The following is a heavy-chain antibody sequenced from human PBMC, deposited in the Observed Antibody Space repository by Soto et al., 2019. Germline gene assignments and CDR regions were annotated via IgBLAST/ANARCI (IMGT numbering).Heavy chain of an antibody. CDR2: ISYDGSNK. D-gene: IGHD6-13*01. V-gene: IGHV3-30*18. CDR1: GFTFSSYG. CDR3: AKVIAAAGIRYGMDV. J-gene: IGHJ6*02. Sequence: QVQLVESGGGVVQPGRSLRLSCAASGFTFSSYGMHWVRQAPGKGLEWVAVISYDGSNKYYADSVKGRFTISRYNSKNTLYLQMNSMRAEDTAVYYCAKVIAAAGIRYGMDVLGQGTTVTVSS.